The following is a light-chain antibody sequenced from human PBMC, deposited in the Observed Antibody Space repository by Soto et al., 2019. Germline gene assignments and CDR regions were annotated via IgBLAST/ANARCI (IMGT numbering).Light chain of an antibody. V-gene: IGLV2-14*01. J-gene: IGLJ1*01. Sequence: QSALTQPASVSGSPGQSITISCTGTSSDVGGYNYVSWYQQHPGKAPKLMIFEVSTRPSGVSNRFSGSKSGNTGSLTISGLQAEDEADYYCSSYTSSSTQVFGTGTKLTVL. CDR1: SSDVGGYNY. CDR2: EVS. CDR3: SSYTSSSTQV.